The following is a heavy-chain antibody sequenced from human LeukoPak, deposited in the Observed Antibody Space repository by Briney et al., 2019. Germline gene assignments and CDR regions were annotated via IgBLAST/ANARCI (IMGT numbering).Heavy chain of an antibody. V-gene: IGHV4-4*07. D-gene: IGHD1-26*01. CDR3: AREGDLLFDY. Sequence: SETLSLTCAVYGGSFSGYYWSWIRQPPGKGLEWIGRIYTSGSTNYNPSLKSRVTMSVDTSKNQFSLKLSSVTAADTAVYYCAREGDLLFDYWGQGTLVTVSS. CDR1: GGSFSGYY. CDR2: IYTSGST. J-gene: IGHJ4*02.